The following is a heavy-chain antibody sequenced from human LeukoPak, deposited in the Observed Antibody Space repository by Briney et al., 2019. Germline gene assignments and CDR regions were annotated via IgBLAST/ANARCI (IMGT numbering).Heavy chain of an antibody. V-gene: IGHV4-39*01. CDR2: IYYSGST. CDR1: GGSISSNSYY. Sequence: PSETLSLTCTVSGGSISSNSYYWGWIRQSPGKGLEWIGTIYYSGSTYDNPSLNSRVTISVDTSKNQFSLKLSSVTAADTAVYYCVRWAYSSGYQTFDYWGQGTLVTVSS. J-gene: IGHJ4*02. D-gene: IGHD5-18*01. CDR3: VRWAYSSGYQTFDY.